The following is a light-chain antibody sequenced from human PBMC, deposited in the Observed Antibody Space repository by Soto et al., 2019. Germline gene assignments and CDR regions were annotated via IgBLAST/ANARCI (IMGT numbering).Light chain of an antibody. V-gene: IGKV3-20*01. J-gene: IGKJ1*01. Sequence: EIVLTQSPGTLSLSPGERATHSCRASQSVSSSYLAWYQQKPGQAPRLLIYGASSRATGIPDRFSGSGSGTHFTLTISRLEPEDFAVYYCQQYGSSPPWTFGQGTKVEIK. CDR3: QQYGSSPPWT. CDR1: QSVSSSY. CDR2: GAS.